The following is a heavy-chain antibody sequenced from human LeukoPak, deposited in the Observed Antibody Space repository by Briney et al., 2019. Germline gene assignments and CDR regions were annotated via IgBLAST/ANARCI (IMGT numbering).Heavy chain of an antibody. CDR1: GFTFSSYA. D-gene: IGHD4-23*01. Sequence: PGGSLRLSCAASGFTFSSYAMSWVRQAPGKGLEWVSAISGSGGSTYYADSVKGRFTISRDNSKNTLYLQMNSLRAEDTAVYYCAKSAASPYEANGGIDGDYYYYGMDVWGQGTTVTVSS. CDR3: AKSAASPYEANGGIDGDYYYYGMDV. J-gene: IGHJ6*02. V-gene: IGHV3-23*01. CDR2: ISGSGGST.